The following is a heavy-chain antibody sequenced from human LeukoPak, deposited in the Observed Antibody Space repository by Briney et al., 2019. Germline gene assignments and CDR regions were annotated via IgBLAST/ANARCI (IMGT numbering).Heavy chain of an antibody. Sequence: PGGSLRLSCVASGFSLGDHGMSWVRQAPGKGLEWISYSKSEGTTTSYADSVKGRFTTSRDNAKNSVYLQMNSLRGEDTAVYYCVRGAGTGWRFDYWGQGTLVTVSS. D-gene: IGHD6-19*01. V-gene: IGHV3-48*03. CDR1: GFSLGDHG. CDR3: VRGAGTGWRFDY. J-gene: IGHJ4*02. CDR2: SKSEGTTT.